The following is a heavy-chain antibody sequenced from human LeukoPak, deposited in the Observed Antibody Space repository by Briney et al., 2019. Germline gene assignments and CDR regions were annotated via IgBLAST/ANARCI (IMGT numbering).Heavy chain of an antibody. CDR3: ARDSGYSGYSDY. CDR2: SSSSYT. J-gene: IGHJ4*02. CDR1: GFTFSDYY. D-gene: IGHD5-12*01. V-gene: IGHV3-11*05. Sequence: GGSLRLSCAASGFTFSDYYMSSSSSYTDYADSVKGRLTISRDNAKNPLNLQMNSLRAEDTAVYYCARDSGYSGYSDYWGQGTLVTVSS.